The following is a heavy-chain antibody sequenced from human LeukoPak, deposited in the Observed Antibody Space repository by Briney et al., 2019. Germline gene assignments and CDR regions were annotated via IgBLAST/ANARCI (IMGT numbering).Heavy chain of an antibody. J-gene: IGHJ4*02. Sequence: ASVKVSCKASGYTFADSYMRWVRQAPGQGLEWMGWINPNSGLTNYAQKFQGRVTVTRDTSISTAYMEMSRLRSDDTAVYYCARPSPFSGNYYYFDYWGQGSLVTVSS. CDR3: ARPSPFSGNYYYFDY. CDR1: GYTFADSY. CDR2: INPNSGLT. D-gene: IGHD1-26*01. V-gene: IGHV1-2*02.